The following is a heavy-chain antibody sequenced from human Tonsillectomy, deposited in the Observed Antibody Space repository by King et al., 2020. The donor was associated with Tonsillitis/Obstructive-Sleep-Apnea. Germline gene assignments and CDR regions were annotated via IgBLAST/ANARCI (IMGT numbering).Heavy chain of an antibody. J-gene: IGHJ6*02. D-gene: IGHD3-3*01. V-gene: IGHV4-39*01. CDR3: ARQDDFWSGYYLGLYGMDG. Sequence: LQLQESGPGLVKPSETLSLTCTVSGGSISSSSYYWGWIRQPPGKGLEWIGSIYYSGSTYNNPSLKSRVTISVDTSKNQFSLKLSSVTAADTAVYYCARQDDFWSGYYLGLYGMDGWGPRATVTVS. CDR1: GGSISSSSYY. CDR2: IYYSGST.